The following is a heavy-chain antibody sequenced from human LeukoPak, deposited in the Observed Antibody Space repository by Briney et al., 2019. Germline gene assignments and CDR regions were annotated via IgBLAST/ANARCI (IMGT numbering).Heavy chain of an antibody. J-gene: IGHJ4*02. CDR2: IKQDGSEK. V-gene: IGHV3-7*01. Sequence: PGASLRLSRAASAFTISNYWMSCVRQAPRGGLEWVANIKQDGSEKYYVDSVKGQFTISRDNAKNSLHVQMNILRADDTPLYNCAKVGSSSWYLDYWGQGILVTVSS. CDR3: AKVGSSSWYLDY. D-gene: IGHD6-13*01. CDR1: AFTISNYW.